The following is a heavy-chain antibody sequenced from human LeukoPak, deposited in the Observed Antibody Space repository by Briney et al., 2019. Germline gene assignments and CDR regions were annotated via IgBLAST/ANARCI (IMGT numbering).Heavy chain of an antibody. D-gene: IGHD5-18*01. CDR3: ARDTYNYGSSAYYFDY. V-gene: IGHV4-34*01. Sequence: PSETLSLTCAVYGGSFSGYYWSWIRQPPGKGLEWIGEINHSGSTNYNPSLKSRVTMSVDTSKNQFSLKLSSVTAADTAVYYCARDTYNYGSSAYYFDYWGQGTLVTVSS. CDR1: GGSFSGYY. CDR2: INHSGST. J-gene: IGHJ4*02.